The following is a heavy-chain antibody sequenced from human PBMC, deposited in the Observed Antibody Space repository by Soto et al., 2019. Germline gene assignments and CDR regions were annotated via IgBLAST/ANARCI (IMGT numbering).Heavy chain of an antibody. J-gene: IGHJ6*02. D-gene: IGHD1-26*01. CDR1: GFTFSSYG. Sequence: GGSLRLSCAASGFTFSSYGMHWVRQAPGKGLEWVAVIWYDGSNKYYADSVKGRFTISRDNSKNTLYLRMNSLRAEDTAVYYCAREEPQYGMDVWGQGTTVTVSS. CDR3: AREEPQYGMDV. V-gene: IGHV3-33*01. CDR2: IWYDGSNK.